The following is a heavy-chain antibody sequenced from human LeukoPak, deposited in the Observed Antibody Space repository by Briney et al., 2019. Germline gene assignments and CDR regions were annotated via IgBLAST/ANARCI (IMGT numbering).Heavy chain of an antibody. CDR2: ISSSSSTI. Sequence: GGSLRLSCAASGFTFSSYSMNWVRQAPGKGLEWVSYISSSSSTIYYADSVKGRFTISRDNAKNSLYLQMNSLRAEDTAVYYCAKVGYCSSTSCPIGYWGQGTLVTVSS. D-gene: IGHD2-2*01. V-gene: IGHV3-48*01. J-gene: IGHJ4*02. CDR3: AKVGYCSSTSCPIGY. CDR1: GFTFSSYS.